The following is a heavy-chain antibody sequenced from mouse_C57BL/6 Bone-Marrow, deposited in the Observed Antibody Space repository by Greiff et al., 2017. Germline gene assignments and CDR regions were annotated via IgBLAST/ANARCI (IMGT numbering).Heavy chain of an antibody. V-gene: IGHV5-4*01. CDR3: ARDVGYYALYYFDY. CDR1: GFTFSSYA. J-gene: IGHJ2*01. CDR2: ISDGGSYT. D-gene: IGHD1-1*02. Sequence: DVQLVESGGGLVKPGGSLKLSCAASGFTFSSYAMSWVRQTPEKRLEWVATISDGGSYTYYPDNVKGRFTISRDNAKNNLYLQMSHLKSEDTAMXYCARDVGYYALYYFDYWGQGTTLTVSS.